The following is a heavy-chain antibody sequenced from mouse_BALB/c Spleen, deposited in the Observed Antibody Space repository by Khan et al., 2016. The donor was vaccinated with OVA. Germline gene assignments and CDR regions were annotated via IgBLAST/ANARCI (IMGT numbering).Heavy chain of an antibody. Sequence: QVQLKQSGAELVRPGVSVKLSCKASGYSLTSYWMNWVKQRPGQGLEWIGLIHHSASETTLNQKFKDKATLTVKNSSSTAYMKLSSPKSEDPAVYYGAIGNTASYWYFGVWGAGTTVTVSS. CDR1: GYSLTSYW. V-gene: IGHV1-74*01. CDR2: IHHSASET. J-gene: IGHJ1*01. CDR3: AIGNTASYWYFGV. D-gene: IGHD1-2*01.